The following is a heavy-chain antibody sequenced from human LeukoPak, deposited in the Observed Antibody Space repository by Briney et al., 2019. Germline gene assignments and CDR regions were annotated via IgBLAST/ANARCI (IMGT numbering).Heavy chain of an antibody. D-gene: IGHD4-23*01. CDR3: AKVRPETTTVVILDAFDI. J-gene: IGHJ3*02. CDR1: GFTFSSHS. Sequence: GGSLRLSCAASGFTFSSHSMNWVRQAPGKGLEWVSYISSSSSTIYYADSVKGRFTISRDNAKNTLYLQMNSLRAEDTAVYHCAKVRPETTTVVILDAFDIWGQGTMVTVSS. V-gene: IGHV3-48*01. CDR2: ISSSSSTI.